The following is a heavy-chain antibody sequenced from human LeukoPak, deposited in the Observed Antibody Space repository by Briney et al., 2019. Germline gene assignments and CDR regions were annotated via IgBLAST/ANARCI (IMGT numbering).Heavy chain of an antibody. CDR3: ARGLRGPDYFDY. Sequence: SEPLSLTCTVSGGSVSSGDYYWSWIRQPAGKGLEWLGRIYTSGSTNYNPSLKSRVTISIDTSKNQFSLKLTSVTAADTALYYCARGLRGPDYFDYWGQGILVTVSS. D-gene: IGHD4-17*01. J-gene: IGHJ4*02. CDR2: IYTSGST. CDR1: GGSVSSGDYY. V-gene: IGHV4-61*02.